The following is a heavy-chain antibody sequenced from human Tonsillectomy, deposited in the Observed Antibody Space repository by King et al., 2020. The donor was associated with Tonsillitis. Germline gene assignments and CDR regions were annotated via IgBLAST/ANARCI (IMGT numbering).Heavy chain of an antibody. Sequence: QLVQSGAEVRKPGASVKVSCKASGYTFSDYYIHWVRQAPGQGLEWMGYISPVSGGTNYAQKFQGRVTMTRDTSISTVYMELSRLRSDDTAVYYCARGLLGIEDYWGQGTLVTVSS. D-gene: IGHD7-27*01. CDR3: ARGLLGIEDY. J-gene: IGHJ4*02. CDR1: GYTFSDYY. V-gene: IGHV1-2*02. CDR2: ISPVSGGT.